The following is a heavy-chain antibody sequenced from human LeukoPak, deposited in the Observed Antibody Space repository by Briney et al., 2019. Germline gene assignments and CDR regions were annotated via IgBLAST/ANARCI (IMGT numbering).Heavy chain of an antibody. CDR3: AKRTPYSSRSYYFDY. Sequence: SGGSLRLSCEVSVFTFSSYAMSWVRQAPGKGLEWVSAISGSGGTTNYADSVKGRLTISRDNSQNTLYLQMNSLRAEDTAVYYCAKRTPYSSRSYYFDYWGQGTLVTVSS. CDR1: VFTFSSYA. V-gene: IGHV3-23*01. D-gene: IGHD3-22*01. J-gene: IGHJ4*02. CDR2: ISGSGGTT.